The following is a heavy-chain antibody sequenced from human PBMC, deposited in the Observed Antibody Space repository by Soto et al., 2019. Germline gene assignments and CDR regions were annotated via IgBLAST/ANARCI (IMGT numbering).Heavy chain of an antibody. J-gene: IGHJ6*03. CDR3: ARDLISTFWSGYPTHIRYYYYYMDV. Sequence: VASVKVSCKASGYTFTSYYMHWVRQAPGQGLEWMGIINPSGGSTSYAQKFQGRVTMTRDTSTSTVYMELSSLRSEDTAVYYCARDLISTFWSGYPTHIRYYYYYMDVWGKGTTVTVSS. V-gene: IGHV1-46*03. CDR1: GYTFTSYY. D-gene: IGHD3-3*01. CDR2: INPSGGST.